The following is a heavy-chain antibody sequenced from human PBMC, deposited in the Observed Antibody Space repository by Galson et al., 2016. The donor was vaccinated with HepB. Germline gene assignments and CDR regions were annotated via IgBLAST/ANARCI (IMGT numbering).Heavy chain of an antibody. CDR3: ARHGYGYTYGNNWFDP. CDR2: IYTSGST. D-gene: IGHD5-18*01. Sequence: LRLSCAASGFTFSSYAMSWVRQAPGKGLEWIGRIYTSGSTNYSPSLNSRVTISVDTSKNQFSLKLTSVTAADTAVYYCARHGYGYTYGNNWFDPWGQGTLVAVSS. V-gene: IGHV4-4*08. J-gene: IGHJ5*02. CDR1: GFTFSSYA.